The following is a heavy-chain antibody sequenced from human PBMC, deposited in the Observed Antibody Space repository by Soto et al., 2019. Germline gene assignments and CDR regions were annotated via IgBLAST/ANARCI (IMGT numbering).Heavy chain of an antibody. Sequence: ASVKVSCKASGYTFTSYGISWVRQAPGQGLEWMGWISAYNGNTNYAQKLQGRVTMTTDTSTSTAYMELRSLRSDDTAVYYCARDQGNWVYYYYYGMDVWGQGTTVTAP. CDR3: ARDQGNWVYYYYYGMDV. V-gene: IGHV1-18*01. CDR2: ISAYNGNT. D-gene: IGHD7-27*01. J-gene: IGHJ6*02. CDR1: GYTFTSYG.